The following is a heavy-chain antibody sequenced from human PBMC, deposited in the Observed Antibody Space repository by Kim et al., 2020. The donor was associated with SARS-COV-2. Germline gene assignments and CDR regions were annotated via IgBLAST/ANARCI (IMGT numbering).Heavy chain of an antibody. D-gene: IGHD2-2*01. CDR3: AREGGVYCSSTSCFIKDAFAV. V-gene: IGHV3-33*01. Sequence: GGSLRLSCAASGFTFSSFGMHWVRQAPGKGLEWVADIWYDGSNKYYADSVKGRFTISRDNSKNTLYLQMNSLRAEDTAVYYCAREGGVYCSSTSCFIKDAFAVGGQGTMVTVPS. CDR2: IWYDGSNK. CDR1: GFTFSSFG. J-gene: IGHJ3*01.